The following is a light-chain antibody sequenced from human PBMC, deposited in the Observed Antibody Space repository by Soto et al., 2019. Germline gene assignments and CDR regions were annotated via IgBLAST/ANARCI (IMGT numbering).Light chain of an antibody. J-gene: IGKJ4*01. V-gene: IGKV3-15*01. Sequence: EIVLTQSPATLSVSPGERATLSCRASQSVGNNFAWYQQKPGQAPRLLIFATSTRATGVPARFSGSGSGTEFTPTISGLQSEDFAVYYCQQYGDWPLTFGGGAKVEIE. CDR2: ATS. CDR1: QSVGNN. CDR3: QQYGDWPLT.